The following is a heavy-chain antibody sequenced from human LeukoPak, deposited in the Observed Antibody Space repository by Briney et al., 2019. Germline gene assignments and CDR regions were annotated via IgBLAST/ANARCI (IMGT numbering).Heavy chain of an antibody. V-gene: IGHV3-21*01. CDR2: ISSSSSYI. J-gene: IGHJ4*02. D-gene: IGHD2-2*01. CDR1: GFTFSSYS. Sequence: GGSLRLSCAASGFTFSSYSMNWVRQAPGKGLEWVSSISSSSSYIYYADSVKGRFTISRDNAKNSLYLQMNSLRAEDTAVYYCARGGVKYQLPITQWGQGTLVTVSS. CDR3: ARGGVKYQLPITQ.